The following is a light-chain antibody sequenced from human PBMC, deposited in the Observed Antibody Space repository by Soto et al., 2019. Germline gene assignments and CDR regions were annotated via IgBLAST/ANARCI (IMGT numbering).Light chain of an antibody. Sequence: QSVLTQPPSVSAAPGQKVTIPCSGSSSNIGNNYVSWYQQLPGTAPKLLIYDNNQRPSGIPDRFSGSKSGTSATLGITGLQTGDEAEYYCATWDSSLTAVVFGGGTKLTVL. J-gene: IGLJ2*01. CDR1: SSNIGNNY. CDR2: DNN. V-gene: IGLV1-51*01. CDR3: ATWDSSLTAVV.